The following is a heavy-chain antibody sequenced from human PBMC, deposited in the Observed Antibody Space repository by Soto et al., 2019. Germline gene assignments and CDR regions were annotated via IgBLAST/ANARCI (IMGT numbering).Heavy chain of an antibody. V-gene: IGHV1-8*01. Sequence: ASVKVSCKASGYTFTTYDINWVRQATGQGLEWLGWMSPNSGATGYAQKFQGRVTMARDTSMTTAYMELSNLRSEDTAMYYCARGVDAGVDVWGQGTTVTVSS. CDR2: MSPNSGAT. CDR3: ARGVDAGVDV. CDR1: GYTFTTYD. J-gene: IGHJ6*02. D-gene: IGHD1-1*01.